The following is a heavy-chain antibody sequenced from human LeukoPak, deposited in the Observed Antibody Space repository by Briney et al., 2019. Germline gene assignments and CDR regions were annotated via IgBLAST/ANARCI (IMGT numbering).Heavy chain of an antibody. D-gene: IGHD3-10*01. Sequence: PWASVKVSCKASGGTSSSYAISWVRQAPGQGLEWMGGIIPIFGTANYAQKFQGRVTITADESTSTAYMELSSLRSEDTAVYYCARGYLGLSAFDIWGQGTMVTVSS. CDR1: GGTSSSYA. CDR2: IIPIFGTA. CDR3: ARGYLGLSAFDI. V-gene: IGHV1-69*13. J-gene: IGHJ3*02.